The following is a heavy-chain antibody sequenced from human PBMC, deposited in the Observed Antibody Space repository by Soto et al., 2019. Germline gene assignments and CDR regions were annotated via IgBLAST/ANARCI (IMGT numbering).Heavy chain of an antibody. CDR3: AIVVVPATYAGWFDP. CDR1: GYIFTDYY. J-gene: IGHJ5*02. V-gene: IGHV1-2*06. Sequence: ASVKVSCKASGYIFTDYYMHWVRQAPGQELGWMGRINPNSGGTNYAQKFQGRVTMTEDTSTDTAYMELSSLRSEDTAVYYCAIVVVPATYAGWFDPWGQGTLVTVSS. D-gene: IGHD2-2*01. CDR2: INPNSGGT.